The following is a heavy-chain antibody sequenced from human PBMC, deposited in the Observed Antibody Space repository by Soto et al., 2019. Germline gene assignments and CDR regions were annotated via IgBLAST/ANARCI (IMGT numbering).Heavy chain of an antibody. D-gene: IGHD2-15*01. CDR1: GGSFSGYY. CDR3: ARGLSCSGGSCYPRPVYFDY. CDR2: INHSGST. Sequence: PSETLSLTCAVYGGSFSGYYWSWIRQPPGKGLEWTGEINHSGSTNYNPSLKSRVTISVDTSKNQFSLKLSSVTAADTAVYYCARGLSCSGGSCYPRPVYFDYWGQGTLVTVSS. V-gene: IGHV4-34*01. J-gene: IGHJ4*02.